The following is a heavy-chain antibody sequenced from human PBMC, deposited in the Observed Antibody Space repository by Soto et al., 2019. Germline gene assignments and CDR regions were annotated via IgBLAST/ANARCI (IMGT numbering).Heavy chain of an antibody. J-gene: IGHJ4*02. Sequence: SETLSLTCTVSGGSISSGGYYWSWIRQHPGKGLERIGYIYYSGSTYYNPSLKSRVTISVDTSKNQFSLKLSSVTAADTAVYYRARVPTSPSWRGYYFDYWGQGTLVTVSS. D-gene: IGHD2-2*01. V-gene: IGHV4-31*03. CDR3: ARVPTSPSWRGYYFDY. CDR2: IYYSGST. CDR1: GGSISSGGYY.